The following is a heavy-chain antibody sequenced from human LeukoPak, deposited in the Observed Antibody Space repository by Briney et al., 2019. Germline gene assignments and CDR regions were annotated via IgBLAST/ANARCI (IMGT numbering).Heavy chain of an antibody. J-gene: IGHJ4*02. CDR1: GFTFSSYA. Sequence: GGSLRLSCAASGFTFSSYAMSWARQAPGKGLEWVSAISGSGGSTYYADSVKGRFTISRDNSKNTLYLQMNSLRAEDTAVYYCAKVPSRDGYNGPDYWGQGTLVTDSS. CDR3: AKVPSRDGYNGPDY. CDR2: ISGSGGST. D-gene: IGHD5-24*01. V-gene: IGHV3-23*01.